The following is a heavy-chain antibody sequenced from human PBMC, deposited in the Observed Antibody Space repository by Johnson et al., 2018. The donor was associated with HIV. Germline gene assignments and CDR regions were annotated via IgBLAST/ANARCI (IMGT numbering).Heavy chain of an antibody. J-gene: IGHJ3*02. CDR2: INSDGSNT. D-gene: IGHD3-10*01. Sequence: VQLVESGGGLVQPGGSLRLSCAASGFTFSSYWMHWVRQAPGKGLICVSRINSDGSNTTYADSVKGRFTISRDNAKSTLYLQMNSLRTEDTAVYYCARAQYYFMRSRDDAFDIWGRGTMVTVSS. V-gene: IGHV3-74*02. CDR1: GFTFSSYW. CDR3: ARAQYYFMRSRDDAFDI.